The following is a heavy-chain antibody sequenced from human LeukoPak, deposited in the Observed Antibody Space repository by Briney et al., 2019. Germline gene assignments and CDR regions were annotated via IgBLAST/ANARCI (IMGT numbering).Heavy chain of an antibody. CDR1: GFPFRSYA. CDR2: ITDDEDT. J-gene: IGHJ4*02. Sequence: GGSLRLSCVASGFPFRSYAMTWVRQTPGKGLESVSVITDDEDTYYADSVKCRFTISRDNSQNTVFLQMNSLRVEDTAVYYCAKVDYWSPENYFDSWGQGALVTVSS. D-gene: IGHD1-1*01. CDR3: AKVDYWSPENYFDS. V-gene: IGHV3-23*01.